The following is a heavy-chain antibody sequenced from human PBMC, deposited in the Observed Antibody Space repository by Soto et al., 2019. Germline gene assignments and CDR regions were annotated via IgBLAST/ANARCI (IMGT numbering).Heavy chain of an antibody. Sequence: QVQLQESGPGLVKPSETLSLTCTVSGGSISSYYWSRIRQPPGKGLEWIGYIYYSGSTNYNPSLXXRXXISVDPPQTHFSLKLSSVTAADTAVYCCARYCSGGSCYLDPWGQGTLVTVSS. CDR1: GGSISSYY. J-gene: IGHJ5*02. CDR3: ARYCSGGSCYLDP. D-gene: IGHD2-15*01. CDR2: IYYSGST. V-gene: IGHV4-59*01.